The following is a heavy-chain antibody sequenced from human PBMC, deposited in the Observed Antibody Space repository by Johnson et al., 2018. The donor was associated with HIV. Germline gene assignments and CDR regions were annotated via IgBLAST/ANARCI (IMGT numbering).Heavy chain of an antibody. CDR1: GFTFSRYG. D-gene: IGHD2-21*01. J-gene: IGHJ3*02. V-gene: IGHV3-30*18. CDR3: AKSIVVVLVGDNDDAFDM. CDR2: ISHDERIE. Sequence: QVPLVESGGGVVQPGRSLRLSCAASGFTFSRYGMHWVRQAPGKGLEWVAFISHDERIEYYGDSVKGRFTISRDNPWNTLYLQMNNLTSEDTGAYYCAKSIVVVLVGDNDDAFDMWGLGTMVTVSS.